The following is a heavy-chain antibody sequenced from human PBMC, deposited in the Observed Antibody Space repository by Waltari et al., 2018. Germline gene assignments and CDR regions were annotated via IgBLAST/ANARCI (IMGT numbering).Heavy chain of an antibody. CDR1: GYTFNDYY. D-gene: IGHD1-26*01. CDR2: INPKTGGK. V-gene: IGHV1-2*02. J-gene: IGHJ4*02. Sequence: VQLVQSGAEAKKPEASVKVSCQASGYTFNDYYIYWVRQAPGQGLAWVGYINPKTGGKAFAQKFRGRVTMTSDTSIRTADMELSGLTSDDTAVYYCARDGIGGAHLDYWGQGTLVTVSS. CDR3: ARDGIGGAHLDY.